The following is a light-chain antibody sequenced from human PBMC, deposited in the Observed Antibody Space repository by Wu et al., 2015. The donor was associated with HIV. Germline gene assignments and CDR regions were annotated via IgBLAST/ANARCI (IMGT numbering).Light chain of an antibody. J-gene: IGKJ2*01. CDR1: QSVSSN. V-gene: IGKV3D-15*03. CDR3: QQYNNWPHA. Sequence: EIVMTQSPATLSVSPGERAALSCRASQSVSSNLAWYQQKPGQAPRLLIYSASIRATGIPARFSGSGSGTDFTLTISILESEDFAVYYCQQYNNWPHAFGLGDQAGDQT. CDR2: SAS.